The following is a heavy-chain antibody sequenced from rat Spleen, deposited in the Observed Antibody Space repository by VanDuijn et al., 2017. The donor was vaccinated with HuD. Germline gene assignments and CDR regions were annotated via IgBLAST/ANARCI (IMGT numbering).Heavy chain of an antibody. CDR2: IWTGGST. CDR1: GFSLTSYH. D-gene: IGHD1-12*02. V-gene: IGHV2-43*01. CDR3: ARGPPRDNSSYYYGYYLDGYYRDY. Sequence: QVQLKESGPGLVQPSQTLSLTCTVSGFSLTSYHVSWVRQPPGKGLEWMGVIWTGGSTAYNSLLKSRLSISRDTSKSQVFLKMNSLQTEDTAIYFCARGPPRDNSSYYYGYYLDGYYRDYWGQGVMVT. J-gene: IGHJ2*01.